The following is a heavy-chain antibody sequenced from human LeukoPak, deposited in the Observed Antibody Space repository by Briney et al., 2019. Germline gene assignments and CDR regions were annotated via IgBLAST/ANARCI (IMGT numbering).Heavy chain of an antibody. D-gene: IGHD2-8*01. Sequence: SVKVSCKASGYTFTGYYMHWVRQAPGQGLEWMGWINPNSGGTNYAQKFQGRVTMTRDTSISTAYMELSRLRSDDTAVYYCARVLMVYAVPPYYFDYWGQGTLVTVSS. V-gene: IGHV1-2*02. CDR3: ARVLMVYAVPPYYFDY. CDR2: INPNSGGT. CDR1: GYTFTGYY. J-gene: IGHJ4*02.